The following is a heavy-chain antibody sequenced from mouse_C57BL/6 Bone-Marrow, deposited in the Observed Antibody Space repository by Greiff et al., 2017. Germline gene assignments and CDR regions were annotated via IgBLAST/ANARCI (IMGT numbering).Heavy chain of an antibody. Sequence: VKLQESGPELVKPGASVKISCKASGYAFSSSWMNWVKQRPGKGLEWIGRIYPGDGDTNYNGKFKGKATMTADKSSSTAYMQLSSLTSEDAAVYFCALDSSGYEFAYWGQGTLVTVSA. V-gene: IGHV1-82*01. CDR3: ALDSSGYEFAY. J-gene: IGHJ3*01. CDR1: GYAFSSSW. CDR2: IYPGDGDT. D-gene: IGHD3-2*02.